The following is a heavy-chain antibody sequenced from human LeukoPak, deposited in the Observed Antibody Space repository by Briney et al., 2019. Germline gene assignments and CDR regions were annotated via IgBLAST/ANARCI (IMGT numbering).Heavy chain of an antibody. CDR1: GGSISSYY. V-gene: IGHV4-59*12. D-gene: IGHD5-24*01. Sequence: SETLSLTCTVSGGSISSYYWGWVRQPPGKALEWIGNIFYSGSTYYSPSLKSRVTISLDTSRNQFSLKLSSVTAADTAVYYCARRRNAYYFDYWGQGTLVTVSS. CDR2: IFYSGST. J-gene: IGHJ4*02. CDR3: ARRRNAYYFDY.